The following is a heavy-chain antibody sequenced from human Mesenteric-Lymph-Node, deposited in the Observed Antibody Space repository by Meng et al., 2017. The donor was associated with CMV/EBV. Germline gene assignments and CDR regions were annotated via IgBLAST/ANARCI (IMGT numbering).Heavy chain of an antibody. J-gene: IGHJ6*02. V-gene: IGHV3-7*01. D-gene: IGHD2-2*02. CDR2: IKQDGSEK. CDR1: GFTFSSYW. CDR3: ARAVVPAAILYYYYGMDV. Sequence: GGSLRLSCAASGFTFSSYWMSWVRQAPGKGLEWVANIKQDGSEKNYVDSVKGRFTISRDNAKNSLYLQMNSLRAEDTAVYYCARAVVPAAILYYYYGMDVWGQGTTVTVSS.